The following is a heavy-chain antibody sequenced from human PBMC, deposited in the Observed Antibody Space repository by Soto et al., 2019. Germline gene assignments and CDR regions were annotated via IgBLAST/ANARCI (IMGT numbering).Heavy chain of an antibody. CDR2: VYYSGST. Sequence: LSLTCTVSGGSVSSSSYYWGWVRQPPGKGLEWIGSVYYSGSTCYNPSLESRVTISVDKSKNQFSLKLMSLSAADTAVYYCGRLEGLATISYYFDYWGQGALVTVSS. V-gene: IGHV4-39*01. D-gene: IGHD3-9*01. J-gene: IGHJ4*02. CDR3: GRLEGLATISYYFDY. CDR1: GGSVSSSSYY.